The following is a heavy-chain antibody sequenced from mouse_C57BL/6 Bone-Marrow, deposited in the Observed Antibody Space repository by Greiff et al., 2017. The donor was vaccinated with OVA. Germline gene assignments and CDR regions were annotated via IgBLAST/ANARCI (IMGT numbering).Heavy chain of an antibody. V-gene: IGHV1-64*01. D-gene: IGHD2-5*01. J-gene: IGHJ1*03. CDR2: IHPNSGST. Sequence: QVQLQQPGAELVKPGASVKLSCKTSGYTFTSYWMHWVKQRPGQGLEWIGMIHPNSGSTNYNEKFKSKATLTVDKSSSTAYMQLSSLPSEDSAVYYGARGGVYYSNYVGWYFDVWGTGTTVTVSS. CDR3: ARGGVYYSNYVGWYFDV. CDR1: GYTFTSYW.